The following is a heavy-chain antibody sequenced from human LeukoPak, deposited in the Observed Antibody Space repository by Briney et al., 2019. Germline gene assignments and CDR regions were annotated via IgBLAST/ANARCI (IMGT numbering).Heavy chain of an antibody. Sequence: GGSLRLSCAASGFAFSTYGLHWVRQAPGKGLEWVALISYDGGNKNYISSVKGRFTISRDNSKNTLYLQMNSLRAEDTAVYYCALQSDAFDIWGQGTMVTVSS. CDR3: ALQSDAFDI. CDR2: ISYDGGNK. J-gene: IGHJ3*02. CDR1: GFAFSTYG. V-gene: IGHV3-30*03. D-gene: IGHD5-24*01.